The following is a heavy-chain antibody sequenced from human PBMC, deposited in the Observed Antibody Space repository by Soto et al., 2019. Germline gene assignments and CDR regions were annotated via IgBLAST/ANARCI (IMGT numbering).Heavy chain of an antibody. CDR2: ISWNSGSI. J-gene: IGHJ4*02. V-gene: IGHV3-9*01. D-gene: IGHD6-13*01. CDR1: GFTFDDYA. CDR3: AKXSTGYSSSWSDY. Sequence: EVQLVESGGGLVQPGRSLRLSCAASGFTFDDYAMHWVRQAPGKGLEWVSGISWNSGSIGYADSVKGRFTISRDNAKNSLYLQMNSLRAEDTAXXYXAKXSTGYSSSWSDYWGQGTLVTVSS.